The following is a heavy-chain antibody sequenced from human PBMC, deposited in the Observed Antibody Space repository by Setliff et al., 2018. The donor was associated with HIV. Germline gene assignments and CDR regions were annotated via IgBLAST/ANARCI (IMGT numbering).Heavy chain of an antibody. D-gene: IGHD2-2*03. CDR1: GGSISPYY. CDR3: ARVGSCYNTRCYSWFDP. CDR2: IRDTGNA. J-gene: IGHJ5*02. Sequence: SETLSLTCSVSGGSISPYYWTWIRQSPGKGPEWIGYIRDTGNAHSNPSLRSRVTIAVDTSKNQLSLRLTSVTAADMAVYYCARVGSCYNTRCYSWFDPWGQGTLVTVSS. V-gene: IGHV4-59*01.